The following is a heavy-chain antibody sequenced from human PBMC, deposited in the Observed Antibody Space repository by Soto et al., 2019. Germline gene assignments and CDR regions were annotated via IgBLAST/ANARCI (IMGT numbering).Heavy chain of an antibody. J-gene: IGHJ3*02. Sequence: GGSLRLSCAASGFTFSSYDMHWVRQATGKGLEWVSAIGTAGDTYYPGSVKGRFTISRENAKNSLYLQMNSLRAEDTAVYYCARDGDTYYYDSSGSRGAFDIWGQGTMVTGSS. D-gene: IGHD3-22*01. V-gene: IGHV3-13*01. CDR3: ARDGDTYYYDSSGSRGAFDI. CDR1: GFTFSSYD. CDR2: IGTAGDT.